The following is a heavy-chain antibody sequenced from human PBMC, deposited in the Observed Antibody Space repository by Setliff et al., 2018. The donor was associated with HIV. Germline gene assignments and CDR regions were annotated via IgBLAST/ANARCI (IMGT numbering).Heavy chain of an antibody. CDR2: MNPNSGNT. CDR3: AKPFGSDGSRQLDS. Sequence: VASVKVSCKASGYTFTSYDINWVRQATGQGLEWMGWMNPNSGNTGYAQKFQGRVTMTRNTSISTAYMELSSLRSDDTAIYYCAKPFGSDGSRQLDSWGQGTLVT. CDR1: GYTFTSYD. V-gene: IGHV1-8*02. D-gene: IGHD2-15*01. J-gene: IGHJ4*02.